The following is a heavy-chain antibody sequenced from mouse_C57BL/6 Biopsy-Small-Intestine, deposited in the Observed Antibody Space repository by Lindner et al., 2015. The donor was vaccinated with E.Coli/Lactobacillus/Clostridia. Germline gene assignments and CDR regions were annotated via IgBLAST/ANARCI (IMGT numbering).Heavy chain of an antibody. CDR2: IDPFNGAS. V-gene: IGHV1S135*01. CDR1: GYSFTGYN. J-gene: IGHJ2*01. CDR3: ARLGTGYYFDY. D-gene: IGHD4-1*01. Sequence: VQLQESGAELVKPGASVRISCKASGYSFTGYNMNWVKQSHGKSLEWIGYIDPFNGASSYNQKFKDKATLTVDKSSSTAYMQLNSLTSEDSAVYYCARLGTGYYFDYWGQGTTLTVSS.